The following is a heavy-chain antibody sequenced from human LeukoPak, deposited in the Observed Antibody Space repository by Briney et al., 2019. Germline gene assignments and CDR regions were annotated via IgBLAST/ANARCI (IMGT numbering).Heavy chain of an antibody. J-gene: IGHJ3*02. D-gene: IGHD3-10*01. V-gene: IGHV3-43*02. Sequence: GGSLRLSCAASGFTFDDYAMHWVRQAPGKGLEWVSLISGDGATTYYAASVKVRFTISRDNKKNVLYLQMNNLGTEDTALFYCAKDLSSAFDALNIWGQGTLVTVSS. CDR2: ISGDGATT. CDR3: AKDLSSAFDALNI. CDR1: GFTFDDYA.